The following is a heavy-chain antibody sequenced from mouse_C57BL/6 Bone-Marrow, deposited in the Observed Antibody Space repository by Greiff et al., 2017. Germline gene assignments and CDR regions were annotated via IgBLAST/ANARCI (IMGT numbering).Heavy chain of an antibody. CDR2: IYPGDGDT. Sequence: VQLQPSGPELVKPGASVKISCKASGYAFSSSWKNWVKQRPGKGLEWIGRIYPGDGDTNYNGKFKGKATLTADKSSSTAYMQLSSLTSEDSAVYFCARSDYFDGWGQGTTLTV. V-gene: IGHV1-82*01. CDR1: GYAFSSSW. J-gene: IGHJ2*01. CDR3: ARSDYFDG.